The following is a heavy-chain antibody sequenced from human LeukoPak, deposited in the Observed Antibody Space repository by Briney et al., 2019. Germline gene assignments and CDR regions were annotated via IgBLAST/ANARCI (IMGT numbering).Heavy chain of an antibody. CDR3: ASPYYDSSGYYPLGAFDI. J-gene: IGHJ3*02. V-gene: IGHV4-34*01. Sequence: SETLSLTCAVYGGSFSGYYWSWIRQPPGKGLEWIGSIYHSGSTYYNPSLKSRVTISVDTSKNQFSLKLSSVTAADTAVYYCASPYYDSSGYYPLGAFDIWGQGTMVTVSS. CDR2: IYHSGST. CDR1: GGSFSGYY. D-gene: IGHD3-22*01.